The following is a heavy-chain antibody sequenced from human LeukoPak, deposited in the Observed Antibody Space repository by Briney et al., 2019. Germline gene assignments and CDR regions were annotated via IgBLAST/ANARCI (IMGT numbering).Heavy chain of an antibody. CDR1: GFTFSSYE. Sequence: AGGSLRLSCAASGFTFSSYEMNWVRQAPGKGLEWVSSISSSSSYIYYADSVKGRFTISRDNAKNSLYLQMNSLRAEDTAVYYCARDYNWNYVGYYFDYWGQGTLVTVSS. V-gene: IGHV3-21*01. D-gene: IGHD1-7*01. J-gene: IGHJ4*02. CDR3: ARDYNWNYVGYYFDY. CDR2: ISSSSSYI.